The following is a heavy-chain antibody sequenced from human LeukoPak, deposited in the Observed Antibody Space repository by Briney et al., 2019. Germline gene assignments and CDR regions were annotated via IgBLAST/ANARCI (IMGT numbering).Heavy chain of an antibody. CDR2: ISSSSSYI. CDR1: GFTFSSYS. CDR3: ARDGYNSGYDY. V-gene: IGHV3-21*01. Sequence: GGSLRLSCAASGFTFSSYSMNWVRQAPGKGLEWVSSISSSSSYIHYADSVKGRFTISRDNAKNSLYLQMNSLRAEDTAVYYCARDGYNSGYDYWGQGTLVTVSS. J-gene: IGHJ4*02. D-gene: IGHD5-24*01.